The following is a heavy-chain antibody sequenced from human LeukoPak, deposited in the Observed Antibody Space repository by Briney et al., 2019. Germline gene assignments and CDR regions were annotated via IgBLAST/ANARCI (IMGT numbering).Heavy chain of an antibody. CDR3: ARGNYYTSGSYYTNYYFGLDV. J-gene: IGHJ6*02. V-gene: IGHV4-59*01. D-gene: IGHD3-10*01. CDR1: GGSIINYY. CDR2: IYYSGST. Sequence: TSETLCLTCTVSGGSIINYYWTWIRQPPGKGLEWIGYIYYSGSTNYNPSLKSRVSISVDRSKDQFSLKLRSVTAADTAVYYCARGNYYTSGSYYTNYYFGLDVWGQGTTVAVSS.